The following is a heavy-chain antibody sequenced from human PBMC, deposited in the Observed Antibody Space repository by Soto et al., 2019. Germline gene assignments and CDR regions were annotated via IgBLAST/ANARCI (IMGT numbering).Heavy chain of an antibody. Sequence: LRLSCAASGFTLSDYYMSWIRQAPGQRLEWVATFSGGRDTTWHADSVKGRFTVSRDSSKNTLSLQMNSLRPEDTALYYCAKATSATCTGSICYSFDYWGQGTLVTVSS. CDR1: GFTLSDYY. CDR3: AKATSATCTGSICYSFDY. J-gene: IGHJ4*02. V-gene: IGHV3-23*01. CDR2: FSGGRDTT. D-gene: IGHD2-21*01.